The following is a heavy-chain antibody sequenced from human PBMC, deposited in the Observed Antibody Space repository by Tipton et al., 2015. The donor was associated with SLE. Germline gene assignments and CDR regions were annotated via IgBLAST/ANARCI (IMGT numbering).Heavy chain of an antibody. D-gene: IGHD4-17*01. J-gene: IGHJ4*03. V-gene: IGHV1-2*02. Sequence: QLVQSGAEVKKPGASLKVSCRASEYTFTDNYIHWVRQAPGQGLEWMGWINPYTGDTHYAQKFQGRVSMTRHTSINTAYLELNRLRFDDTAVYYCARGDHRDYSTIDYWGQGTTVTVSS. CDR3: ARGDHRDYSTIDY. CDR2: INPYTGDT. CDR1: EYTFTDNY.